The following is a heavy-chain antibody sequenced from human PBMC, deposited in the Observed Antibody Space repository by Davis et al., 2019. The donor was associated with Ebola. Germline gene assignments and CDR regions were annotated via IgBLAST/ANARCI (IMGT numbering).Heavy chain of an antibody. J-gene: IGHJ6*02. V-gene: IGHV1-46*01. CDR3: ARVFTSSIWYRGLNYKYYGMDV. Sequence: GESLKISCQGSGYTFTSYYMHWVRQAPGQGLEWMGIINPSGGSTSYAQKFQGRVTMTTDTSTSTAYLELRSLRSDDTAVYYCARVFTSSIWYRGLNYKYYGMDVWGQGTTVTVSS. CDR2: INPSGGST. D-gene: IGHD6-13*01. CDR1: GYTFTSYY.